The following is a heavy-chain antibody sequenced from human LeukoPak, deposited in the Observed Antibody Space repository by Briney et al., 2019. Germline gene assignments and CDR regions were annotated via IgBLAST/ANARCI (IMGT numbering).Heavy chain of an antibody. D-gene: IGHD3-10*01. CDR3: ARALTTMVRGVNGY. J-gene: IGHJ4*02. Sequence: GASVKVSCKAFGYTFTSNYMHWVRQAPGQGPEWMGVISPSGGSTTYAQKFQGRVTLTRDMSTSTDYLELSSLRSEDTAVYYCARALTTMVRGVNGYWGQGTLVTVSS. V-gene: IGHV1-46*01. CDR2: ISPSGGST. CDR1: GYTFTSNY.